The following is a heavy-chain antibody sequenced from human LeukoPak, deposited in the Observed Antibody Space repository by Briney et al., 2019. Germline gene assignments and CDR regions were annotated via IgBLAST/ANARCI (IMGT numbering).Heavy chain of an antibody. Sequence: SETLSLTCTVSGDSISSYSWSWIRQPAGKGLEWIGRIYSRGSTKYNPPLKSRVTMSLDTSKKQFSLKLRSVTAADTAVYYCARLINKPIAATGTGPFDHWGQGTLVTVSS. CDR2: IYSRGST. V-gene: IGHV4-4*07. J-gene: IGHJ4*02. CDR3: ARLINKPIAATGTGPFDH. CDR1: GDSISSYS. D-gene: IGHD6-13*01.